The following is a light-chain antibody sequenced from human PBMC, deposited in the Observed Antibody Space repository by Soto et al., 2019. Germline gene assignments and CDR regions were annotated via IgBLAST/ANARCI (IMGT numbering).Light chain of an antibody. CDR1: SGHSSYS. J-gene: IGLJ3*02. Sequence: QPVLTQSPSASASLGASVKLTCTLSSGHSSYSIAWHQQQPEKGPRYLMKLNSDGSHSKGAGIPDRFSGSSSGAERYLTISSLQSEDEADYYCQTWGTGIGVFGGGTKVTVL. CDR3: QTWGTGIGV. CDR2: LNSDGSH. V-gene: IGLV4-69*01.